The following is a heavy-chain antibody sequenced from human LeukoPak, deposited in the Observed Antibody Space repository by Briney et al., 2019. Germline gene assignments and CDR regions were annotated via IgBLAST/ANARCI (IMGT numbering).Heavy chain of an antibody. J-gene: IGHJ5*02. D-gene: IGHD2-8*01. CDR1: GYTFTSYD. Sequence: PWASVKVSCKASGYTFTSYDINWVRQATGQGLEWMGWMNPNSGNTGYAQKFQGRVTITTDESTSTTYMELSSLRSEDTAVYYCAREGPYCTNGVCYKGNWFDPWGQGTLVTVSS. CDR2: MNPNSGNT. V-gene: IGHV1-8*01. CDR3: AREGPYCTNGVCYKGNWFDP.